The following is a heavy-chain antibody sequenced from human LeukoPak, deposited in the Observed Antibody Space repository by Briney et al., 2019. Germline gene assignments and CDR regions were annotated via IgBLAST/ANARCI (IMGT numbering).Heavy chain of an antibody. D-gene: IGHD3-10*01. J-gene: IGHJ5*02. CDR1: GFTFSSYG. CDR3: ARDKDLVRGVSNWFDP. CDR2: IWYDGSNK. V-gene: IGHV3-33*01. Sequence: GRSLRLSCGASGFTFSSYGMHWVRQAPGRGLEWVAVIWYDGSNKYYADSVKGRFTISRDNSKNTLYLQMNSLRAEDTAVYYCARDKDLVRGVSNWFDPWGQGTLVTVSS.